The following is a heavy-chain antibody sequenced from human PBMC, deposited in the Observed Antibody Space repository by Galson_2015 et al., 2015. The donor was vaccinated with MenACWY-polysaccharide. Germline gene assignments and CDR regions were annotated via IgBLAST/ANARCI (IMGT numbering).Heavy chain of an antibody. CDR3: ARDLTNYLYYYGSGSYYDGMDV. CDR2: INPSGGST. Sequence: SVKVSCKASGYTFTSYYMHWVRQAPGQGLEWMGIINPSGGSTSYAQKFQGRVTVTRDTSTSTVYMELSSLRSEDTAVYYCARDLTNYLYYYGSGSYYDGMDVWGQGTTVTVSS. V-gene: IGHV1-46*01. CDR1: GYTFTSYY. J-gene: IGHJ6*02. D-gene: IGHD3-10*01.